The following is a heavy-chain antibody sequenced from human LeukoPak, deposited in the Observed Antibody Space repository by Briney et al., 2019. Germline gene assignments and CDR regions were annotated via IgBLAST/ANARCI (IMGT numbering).Heavy chain of an antibody. D-gene: IGHD3-10*01. Sequence: PSETLSLTCIVSGGSISSYYWSWIRQPPGKGLEWIGYIYYSGSTNYNPSLKSRVTISVDTSKNQFSLKLSSVTAADTSVYYCARHSYYYGSGTNFDYWGQGTLVTVSS. V-gene: IGHV4-59*08. CDR3: ARHSYYYGSGTNFDY. CDR2: IYYSGST. CDR1: GGSISSYY. J-gene: IGHJ4*02.